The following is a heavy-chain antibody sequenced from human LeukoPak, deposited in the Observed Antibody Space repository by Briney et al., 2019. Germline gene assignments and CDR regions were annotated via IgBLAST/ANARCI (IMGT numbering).Heavy chain of an antibody. CDR3: ARGLGYGDDDAFDI. CDR1: GGSFSGYY. CDR2: INHSGST. V-gene: IGHV4-34*01. J-gene: IGHJ3*02. Sequence: SETLSLTCAVYGGSFSGYYWSWIRQPPGKGLEWIGEINHSGSTNYNPSLKSRVTISVDTSKNQFSLKLSSVTAADTAVYYCARGLGYGDDDAFDIWGRGTMVTVSS. D-gene: IGHD4-17*01.